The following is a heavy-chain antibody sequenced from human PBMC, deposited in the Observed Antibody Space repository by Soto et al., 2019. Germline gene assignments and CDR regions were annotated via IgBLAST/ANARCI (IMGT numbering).Heavy chain of an antibody. J-gene: IGHJ5*02. Sequence: GGSLRLSCAASGFTFSSYWMHWVRQAPGKGLVWVSRINSDGSSTSYADSVKGRFTISRDNAKNTLYLQMNSLRAEDTAVYYCARDRGYYDSSGLINWFDPWGQGTLVTVSS. V-gene: IGHV3-74*01. CDR2: INSDGSST. D-gene: IGHD3-22*01. CDR3: ARDRGYYDSSGLINWFDP. CDR1: GFTFSSYW.